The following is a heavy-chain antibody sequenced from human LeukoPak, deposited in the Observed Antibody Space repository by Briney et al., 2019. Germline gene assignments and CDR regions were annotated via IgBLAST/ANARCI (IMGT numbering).Heavy chain of an antibody. CDR2: IIPILGIA. Sequence: SVKVSCKASGGTFSSYAISWVRQAPGQGLEWMGRIIPILGIANYAQKFQGRVTITADKSTSTAYMELSSLRSEDTAVYYCARDSGVRTESDYWGQGTLVTVSS. CDR3: ARDSGVRTESDY. V-gene: IGHV1-69*04. CDR1: GGTFSSYA. J-gene: IGHJ4*02. D-gene: IGHD3/OR15-3a*01.